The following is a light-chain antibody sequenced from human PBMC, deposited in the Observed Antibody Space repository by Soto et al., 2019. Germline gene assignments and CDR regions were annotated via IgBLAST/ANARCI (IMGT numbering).Light chain of an antibody. V-gene: IGKV1-5*01. CDR1: QSISSW. J-gene: IGKJ4*01. CDR3: QQYYSYLLT. CDR2: AAS. Sequence: DKQMSQSPSTLSASVGDRVTITCRASQSISSWLAWYQQKPGKAPKHLIYAASTLQSGVPSRFSGSGSGTDFTLTISCLQSEDFATYYCQQYYSYLLTFGGGTKVDIK.